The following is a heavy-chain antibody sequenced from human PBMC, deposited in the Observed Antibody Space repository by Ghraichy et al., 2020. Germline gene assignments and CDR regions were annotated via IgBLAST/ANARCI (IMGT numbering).Heavy chain of an antibody. J-gene: IGHJ3*02. CDR3: ATHDYYDILTGYLPFDI. Sequence: ASVKVSCKASGYTFPGHYMHWVRQAPGQGHEWMGWIKPNSGGTNYAQKFQGRVTMTRDTSISAAYMELSRLRSDDTAVYYCATHDYYDILTGYLPFDIWGQGTMVTVSS. CDR1: GYTFPGHY. V-gene: IGHV1-2*02. D-gene: IGHD3-9*01. CDR2: IKPNSGGT.